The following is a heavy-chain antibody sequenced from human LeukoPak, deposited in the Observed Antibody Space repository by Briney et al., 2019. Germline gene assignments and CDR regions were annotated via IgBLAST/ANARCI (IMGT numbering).Heavy chain of an antibody. J-gene: IGHJ6*03. D-gene: IGHD3-9*01. V-gene: IGHV3-21*01. CDR2: ISSSSSYI. CDR1: GFTFSSYS. Sequence: PGGSLRLSCAASGFTFSSYSMNWVRQAPGKGLEWVSSISSSSSYIYYADSVKGRFTISRDNAKNSLYLQMNSLRAEDTAVYYCARDPLTLYDYYMDVWGKGTTVTVSS. CDR3: ARDPLTLYDYYMDV.